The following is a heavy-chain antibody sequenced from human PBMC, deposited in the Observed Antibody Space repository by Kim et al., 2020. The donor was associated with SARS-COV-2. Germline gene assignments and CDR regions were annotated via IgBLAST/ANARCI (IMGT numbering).Heavy chain of an antibody. CDR3: ASSSGFNS. J-gene: IGHJ4*02. Sequence: GGSTSYAEKVQGGVTMTRDTSTSTVYRELSSLRSEDTAVYYCASSSGFNSWGQGTLVTVSS. V-gene: IGHV1-46*01. CDR2: GGST. D-gene: IGHD6-19*01.